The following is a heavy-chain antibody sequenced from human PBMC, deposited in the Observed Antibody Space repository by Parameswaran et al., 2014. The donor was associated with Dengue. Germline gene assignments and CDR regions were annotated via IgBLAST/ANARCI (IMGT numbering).Heavy chain of an antibody. V-gene: IGHV4-30-4*01. CDR2: IYYSGST. CDR3: ARDEWSYYEE. Sequence: RWIRQPPGKGLEWIGYIYYSGSTYYNPSLKSRVTISVDTSKNQFSLKLSSVTAADTAVYYCARDEWSYYEEWGQGTLVTVSS. J-gene: IGHJ4*02. D-gene: IGHD3-22*01.